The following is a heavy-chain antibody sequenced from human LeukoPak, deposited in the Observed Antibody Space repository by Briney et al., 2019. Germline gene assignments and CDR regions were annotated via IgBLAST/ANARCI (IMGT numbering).Heavy chain of an antibody. J-gene: IGHJ4*02. D-gene: IGHD3-10*01. CDR2: IYPGDSDT. Sequence: GESLKISCKGSGNRFTSYWIGLVRPMPGKGLEWMGIIYPGDSDTRYSPSFQGQVTISADKSISTAYLQWSSLKASDTAMYYCARVFPTWAYFDYWGQGTLVTVSS. V-gene: IGHV5-51*01. CDR1: GNRFTSYW. CDR3: ARVFPTWAYFDY.